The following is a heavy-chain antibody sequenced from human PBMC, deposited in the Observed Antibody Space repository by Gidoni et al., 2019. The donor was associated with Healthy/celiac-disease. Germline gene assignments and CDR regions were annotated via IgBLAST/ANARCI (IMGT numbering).Heavy chain of an antibody. D-gene: IGHD3-22*01. CDR1: GGSFSGYY. Sequence: QVQLQQWGAGLLKPSETLSLTCAVYGGSFSGYYWSWIRQPPGKGLEWIGEINHSGSTNYNPSLKSRVTISVDTSKNQFSLKLSSVTAADTAVYYCARTSVRYYDSSGSTPDYWGQGTLVTVSS. CDR2: INHSGST. V-gene: IGHV4-34*01. J-gene: IGHJ4*02. CDR3: ARTSVRYYDSSGSTPDY.